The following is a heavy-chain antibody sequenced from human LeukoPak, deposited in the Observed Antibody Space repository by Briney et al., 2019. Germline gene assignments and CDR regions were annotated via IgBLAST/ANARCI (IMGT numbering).Heavy chain of an antibody. V-gene: IGHV3-21*01. CDR1: GFTFSSYS. D-gene: IGHD6-13*01. Sequence: PGGSLRLYCAASGFTFSSYSMNWVRQAPGKGLEWVSSISSSSSYIYYADSVKGRFTISRDNAKNSLYLQMNSLRAEDTAVYYCARDLGMVGSSWDFDYWGQGTLVTVSS. CDR3: ARDLGMVGSSWDFDY. J-gene: IGHJ4*02. CDR2: ISSSSSYI.